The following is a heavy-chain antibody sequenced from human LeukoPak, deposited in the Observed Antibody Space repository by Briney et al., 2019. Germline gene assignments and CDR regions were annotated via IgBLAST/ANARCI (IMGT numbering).Heavy chain of an antibody. Sequence: GGSLRLSCAASGFTFSSYAMSWVRQAPGKGLEWVAVISYDGSNKYYADSVKGRFTISRDNSKNTLYLQMNSLRAEDTAVYYCAEGFDYWGQGTLVTVSS. V-gene: IGHV3-30-3*02. CDR1: GFTFSSYA. CDR2: ISYDGSNK. CDR3: AEGFDY. J-gene: IGHJ4*02.